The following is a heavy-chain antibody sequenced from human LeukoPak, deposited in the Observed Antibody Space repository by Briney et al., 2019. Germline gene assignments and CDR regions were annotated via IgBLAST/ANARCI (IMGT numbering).Heavy chain of an antibody. V-gene: IGHV4-39*01. CDR1: GGSISSSSYY. CDR2: IYYSGST. CDR3: ARHSWEILYAFDI. Sequence: SETLSRTCTVSGGSISSSSYYWGWIRQPPGKGLEWIGSIYYSGSTYYNPSLKSRVTISVDTPKNQFSLKLSSVPAADTAVYYCARHSWEILYAFDIWGQGTMVTVSS. D-gene: IGHD1-26*01. J-gene: IGHJ3*02.